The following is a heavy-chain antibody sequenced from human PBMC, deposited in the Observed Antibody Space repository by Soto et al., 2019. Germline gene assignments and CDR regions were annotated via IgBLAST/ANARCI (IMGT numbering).Heavy chain of an antibody. J-gene: IGHJ6*01. CDR3: ASGDFRRNGELNGMAV. Sequence: PSATXSLTCTVSVSSINIYYFNLIRQPSGKGLELIGRIYPSGSTKYLPSLKSRVTMSLDTSKNQCSLRLSSVTAADTAIYYCASGDFRRNGELNGMAVWGQGTTVTVYS. D-gene: IGHD3-10*01. CDR2: IYPSGST. V-gene: IGHV4-4*07. CDR1: VSSINIYY.